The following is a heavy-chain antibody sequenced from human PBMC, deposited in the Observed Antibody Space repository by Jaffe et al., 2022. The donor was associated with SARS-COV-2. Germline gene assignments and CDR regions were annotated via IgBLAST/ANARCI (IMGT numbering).Heavy chain of an antibody. CDR1: GFAFSSYA. D-gene: IGHD5-18*01. V-gene: IGHV3-23*04. CDR2: VTSGGAE. CDR3: VKGWNSYGFAGDH. Sequence: EVQLVESGGGLVQPGGSLRLSCAASGFAFSSYAMNWVRQPPGKGLEWVSAVTSGGAETYADSLSGRFTISRDNSQNTLYLQMDSLRVEDTAVYYCVKGWNSYGFAGDHWGHGALVTVSS. J-gene: IGHJ4*01.